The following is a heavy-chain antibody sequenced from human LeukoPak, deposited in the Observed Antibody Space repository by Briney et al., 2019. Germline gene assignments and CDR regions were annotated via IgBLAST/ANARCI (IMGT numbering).Heavy chain of an antibody. CDR3: ARSMTTVGGYFDY. V-gene: IGHV3-30-3*01. D-gene: IGHD4-17*01. CDR2: ISYDGSNK. Sequence: GGSLRLSCAASGFTFSSYAMHWVRQAPGKGLEWVAVISYDGSNKYYTDSVKGRFTISRDNSKNTLYLQMNSLRAEDTAVYYCARSMTTVGGYFDYWGQGTLVTVSS. J-gene: IGHJ4*02. CDR1: GFTFSSYA.